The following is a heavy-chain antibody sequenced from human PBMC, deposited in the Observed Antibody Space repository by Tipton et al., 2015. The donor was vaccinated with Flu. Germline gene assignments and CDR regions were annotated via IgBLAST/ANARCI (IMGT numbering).Heavy chain of an antibody. V-gene: IGHV4-30-2*04. CDR3: ARDQGVKWFDP. J-gene: IGHJ5*02. Sequence: LRSRVTMSVDTSRNQFSLKLSSVTAADTAVYYCARDQGVKWFDPWGQGTLVTVSS.